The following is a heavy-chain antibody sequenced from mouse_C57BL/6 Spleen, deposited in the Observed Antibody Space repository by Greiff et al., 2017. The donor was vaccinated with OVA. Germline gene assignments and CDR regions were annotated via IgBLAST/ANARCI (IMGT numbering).Heavy chain of an antibody. J-gene: IGHJ3*01. Sequence: QVQLQQPGAELVKPGASVKLSCKASGYTFTSYWMHWVKQRPGQGLEWIGMIHPNSGSTNYNEKFKSKATLTVDKSSSTAYMQLSSLTSEDSAVYYCARSGGSPSWADWGQGTLVTVSA. CDR2: IHPNSGST. CDR3: ARSGGSPSWAD. V-gene: IGHV1-64*01. CDR1: GYTFTSYW. D-gene: IGHD1-1*01.